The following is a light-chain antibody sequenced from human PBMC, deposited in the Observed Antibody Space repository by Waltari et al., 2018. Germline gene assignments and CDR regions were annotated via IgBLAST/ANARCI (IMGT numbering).Light chain of an antibody. Sequence: IVMTHSPASLSVSPRERATLSCKTSPSISTNLAWYQQKPGQAPRILSYAASNRATGFAARFSGSGSGTEFTLTISSLQSEDFAIYYCQQYIDWPPGTFGQGTRVEIK. CDR2: AAS. J-gene: IGKJ1*01. V-gene: IGKV3-15*01. CDR1: PSISTN. CDR3: QQYIDWPPGT.